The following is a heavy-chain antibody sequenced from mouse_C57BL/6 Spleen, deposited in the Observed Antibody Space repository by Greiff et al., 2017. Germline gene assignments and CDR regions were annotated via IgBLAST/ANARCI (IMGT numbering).Heavy chain of an antibody. CDR2: ISSGGSYT. J-gene: IGHJ3*01. Sequence: EVKVVESGGDLVKPGGSLKLSCAASGFTFSSYGMSWVRQTPDKRLEWVATISSGGSYTYYPDSVKGRFTISRDNAKNTLYLQMSSLKSEDTAMYYCARGIYYDYELAYWGQGTLVTVSA. D-gene: IGHD2-4*01. V-gene: IGHV5-6*01. CDR3: ARGIYYDYELAY. CDR1: GFTFSSYG.